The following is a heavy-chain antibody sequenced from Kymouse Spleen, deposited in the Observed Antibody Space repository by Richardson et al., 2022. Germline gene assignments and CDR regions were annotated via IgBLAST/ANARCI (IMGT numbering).Heavy chain of an antibody. CDR1: GGSFSGYY. Sequence: QVQLQQWGAGLLKPSETLSLTCAVYGGSFSGYYWSWIRQPPGKGLEWIGEINHSGSTNYNPSLKSRVTISVDTSKNQFSLKLSSVTAADTAVYYCAGMYNWNYFFDYWGQGTLVTVSS. J-gene: IGHJ4*02. CDR2: INHSGST. V-gene: IGHV4-34*01. D-gene: IGHD1-7*01. CDR3: AGMYNWNYFFDY.